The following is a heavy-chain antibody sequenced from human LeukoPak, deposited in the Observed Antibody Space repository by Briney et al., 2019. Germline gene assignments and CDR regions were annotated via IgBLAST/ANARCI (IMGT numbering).Heavy chain of an antibody. Sequence: GGSLRLSCAASGFTFSSYPLHWVRQAPGKGLEWVTLISYDGSKIYYADSVKGRFTISRDNAKNSLYLQMNSLRAEDTAVYYCARGQVVGATFGMDVWGKGTTVTVSS. D-gene: IGHD1-26*01. CDR3: ARGQVVGATFGMDV. CDR1: GFTFSSYP. J-gene: IGHJ6*04. CDR2: ISYDGSKI. V-gene: IGHV3-30-3*01.